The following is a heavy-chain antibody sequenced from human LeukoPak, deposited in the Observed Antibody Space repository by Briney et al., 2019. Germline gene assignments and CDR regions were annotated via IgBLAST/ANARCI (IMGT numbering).Heavy chain of an antibody. CDR3: ARGDTQTAISPEFDY. Sequence: ASVKVSCKASGYTFTSYGISWVRQAPGQGLEWMGWISAYNGNTNYAQKLQGRVTMTTDTSTSTAYMELRSLRSDDTAVYYFARGDTQTAISPEFDYWGQGTLVTVSS. J-gene: IGHJ4*02. CDR2: ISAYNGNT. V-gene: IGHV1-18*01. CDR1: GYTFTSYG. D-gene: IGHD2-21*02.